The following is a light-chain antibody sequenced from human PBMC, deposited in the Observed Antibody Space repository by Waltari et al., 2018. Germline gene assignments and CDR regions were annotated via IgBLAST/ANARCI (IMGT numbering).Light chain of an antibody. CDR1: QILVYSDGNIS. CDR2: QVS. V-gene: IGKV2-30*01. CDR3: MQGTHWPRT. J-gene: IGKJ1*01. Sequence: DVVMTQSPLSLSVTLGQPASISCRSSQILVYSDGNISLNWFQQRQGQSQRRLIFQVSNRDSGVQDRFSGSGSGTDFTLEISRVEADDVGIYYCMQGTHWPRTFCQGTKVEI.